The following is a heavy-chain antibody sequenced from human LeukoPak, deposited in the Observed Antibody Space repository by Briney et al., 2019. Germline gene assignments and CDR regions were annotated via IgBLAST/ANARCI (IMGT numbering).Heavy chain of an antibody. D-gene: IGHD3-22*01. CDR1: GFTFSSYG. CDR2: ISYDGSNK. J-gene: IGHJ4*02. Sequence: AGGSLRLSCAASGFTFSSYGMHWVRQAPGKGLEWVAVISYDGSNKYYADSVKGRFIISRDNSKNTVYLKMSSLRAEDTSVYYCVSQAEGYYSGPFDYWGQGALVTVSS. CDR3: VSQAEGYYSGPFDY. V-gene: IGHV3-30*03.